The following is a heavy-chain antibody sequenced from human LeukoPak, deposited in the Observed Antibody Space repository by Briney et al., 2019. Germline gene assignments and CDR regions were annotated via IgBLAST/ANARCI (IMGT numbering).Heavy chain of an antibody. CDR1: GFTFSDYS. CDR2: ISSSTDYI. CDR3: ARSRSVSNYKGMDV. Sequence: PRRSLRLSCPASGFTFSDYSMSWVRQAPGKGLEWVSSISSSTDYIYYADSVKGRFTISRDNARNSLYLQMNSLRAEDTAVYYCARSRSVSNYKGMDVWGQGTTVTVSS. D-gene: IGHD5/OR15-5a*01. V-gene: IGHV3-21*01. J-gene: IGHJ6*02.